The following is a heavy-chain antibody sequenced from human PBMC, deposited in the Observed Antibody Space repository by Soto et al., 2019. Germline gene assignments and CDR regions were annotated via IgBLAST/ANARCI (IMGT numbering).Heavy chain of an antibody. Sequence: EVQLVESGGGLVKPGGSLRLSCAASGFTFSSYSMNWVRQAPGKGLEWVSSISRSSSYIYYADSVKGRFTISRDNAKNSTELHMTSLRAEDPAVYYCAGDFHDYVSCRFDPWGQGTLVTVCS. V-gene: IGHV3-21*01. J-gene: IGHJ5*02. CDR2: ISRSSSYI. D-gene: IGHD3-16*01. CDR1: GFTFSSYS. CDR3: AGDFHDYVSCRFDP.